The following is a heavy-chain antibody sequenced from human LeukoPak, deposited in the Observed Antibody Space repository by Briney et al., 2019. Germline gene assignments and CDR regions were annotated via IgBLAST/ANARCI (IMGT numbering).Heavy chain of an antibody. CDR3: AVSNYYDSSGSYYYYYYMDV. J-gene: IGHJ6*03. CDR1: GFTFTSYG. Sequence: GGSLSLSWAASGFTFTSYGISWVRQAPGQGLEWMGWISAYNGNTNYAQKLQGRVTMTTDTSTSTAYMELRSLRSDDTAVYYCAVSNYYDSSGSYYYYYYMDVWGKGTTVTVSS. V-gene: IGHV1-18*01. D-gene: IGHD3-22*01. CDR2: ISAYNGNT.